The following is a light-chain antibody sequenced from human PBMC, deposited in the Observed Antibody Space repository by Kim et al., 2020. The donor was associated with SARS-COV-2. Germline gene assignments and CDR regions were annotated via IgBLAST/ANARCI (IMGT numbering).Light chain of an antibody. Sequence: SASVGDRVNITCQASQEIDSRLSWCQQRPGRAPELLIFGASNLEPGAPSRFSGSESETDFTFTIDSLQPDDVAIYYCQQYYDLPLTFGGGTKLEI. CDR3: QQYYDLPLT. V-gene: IGKV1-33*01. J-gene: IGKJ4*01. CDR1: QEIDSR. CDR2: GAS.